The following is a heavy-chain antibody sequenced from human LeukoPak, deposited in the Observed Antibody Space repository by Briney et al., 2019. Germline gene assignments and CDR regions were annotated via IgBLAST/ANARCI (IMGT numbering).Heavy chain of an antibody. J-gene: IGHJ4*02. CDR2: SFSIIGTA. CDR3: AREEGGKGTFDY. Sequence: SWVRQAPGQGLQWMGRSFSIIGTANYAQKFQGRVTITADESTNTAYMELSSLRSEDTAVYYCAREEGGKGTFDYWGQGTLVTVSS. D-gene: IGHD4-23*01. V-gene: IGHV1-69*11.